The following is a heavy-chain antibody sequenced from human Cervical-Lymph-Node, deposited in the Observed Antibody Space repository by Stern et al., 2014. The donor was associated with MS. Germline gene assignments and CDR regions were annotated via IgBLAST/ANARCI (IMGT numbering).Heavy chain of an antibody. CDR3: ARRGFTYCFDY. Sequence: QVQLQEWDLVLLQASETLSLICTISGGSITSSAYSSGWIRQSPGKGLEWIGSISYSGSTYYNPSLKTRVTISVDTSKNQFSLKMRSVTTADTALYYCARRGFTYCFDYWGQGSLVTVSS. J-gene: IGHJ4*02. V-gene: IGHV4-39*01. CDR1: GGSITSSAYS. CDR2: ISYSGST. D-gene: IGHD3-10*01.